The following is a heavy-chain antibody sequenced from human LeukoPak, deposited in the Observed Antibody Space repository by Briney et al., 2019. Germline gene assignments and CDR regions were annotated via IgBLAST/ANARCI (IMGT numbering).Heavy chain of an antibody. J-gene: IGHJ6*03. CDR2: IYPDDSDT. Sequence: GESLKISCKGSGYSFTSYWIGWVRQMPGKGLEWMGIIYPDDSDTRYSPSFQGQVTISADKSISTAYLQWSSLKASDTAMYYCARHIAAARYYYYYMDVWGKGTTVTVSS. V-gene: IGHV5-51*01. D-gene: IGHD6-13*01. CDR3: ARHIAAARYYYYYMDV. CDR1: GYSFTSYW.